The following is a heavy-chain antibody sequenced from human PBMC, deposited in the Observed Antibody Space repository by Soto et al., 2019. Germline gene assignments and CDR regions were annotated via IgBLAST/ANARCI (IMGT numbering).Heavy chain of an antibody. CDR1: GFTFSSYS. V-gene: IGHV3-21*01. CDR3: ARDSGIAAVNRFDP. D-gene: IGHD6-13*01. J-gene: IGHJ5*02. Sequence: GGSLRLSCAASGFTFSSYSMNWVRQAPGKGLEWVSSISSSSSYIYYADSVKGRFTISRDNAKNSLYLQMNSLRAEDTAVYYCARDSGIAAVNRFDPWGQGTLVTVSS. CDR2: ISSSSSYI.